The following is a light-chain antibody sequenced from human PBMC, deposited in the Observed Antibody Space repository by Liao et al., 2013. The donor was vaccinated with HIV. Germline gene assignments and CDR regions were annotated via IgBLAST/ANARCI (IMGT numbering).Light chain of an antibody. J-gene: IGLJ2*01. V-gene: IGLV3-25*03. CDR3: QSADSSGTYRV. CDR2: KDN. Sequence: SYELTQPPSVSVSPGQTASITCSGDKLGDKYACWYQQKPGQAPVLVIYKDNERPSGIPERFSGSSSGTTVTLTISGVQAEDEADYYCQSADSSGTYRVFGGGTKLTVL. CDR1: KLGDKY.